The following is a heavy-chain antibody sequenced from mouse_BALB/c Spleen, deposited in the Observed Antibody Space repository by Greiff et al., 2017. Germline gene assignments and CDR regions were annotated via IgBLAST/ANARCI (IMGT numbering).Heavy chain of an antibody. J-gene: IGHJ4*01. CDR3: NVFITKDAMDY. Sequence: VQLKQSGAELVRSGASVKLSCTASGFNIKDYYMHWVKQRPEQGLEWIGWIDPENGDTEYAPKLQGKATMTADTSSNTAYLQLSSLTSEDTAVYYCNVFITKDAMDYWGQGTSVTVSS. CDR2: IDPENGDT. CDR1: GFNIKDYY. V-gene: IGHV14-4*02. D-gene: IGHD1-2*01.